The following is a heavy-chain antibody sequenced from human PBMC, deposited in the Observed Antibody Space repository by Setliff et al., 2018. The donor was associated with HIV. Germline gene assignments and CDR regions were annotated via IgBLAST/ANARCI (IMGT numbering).Heavy chain of an antibody. J-gene: IGHJ5*02. D-gene: IGHD1-1*01. CDR3: AREIRWLGTSYSRGVS. CDR1: GYTFTDYY. CDR2: INPNSGGT. Sequence: ASVKVSCKASGYTFTDYYMHWVRQAPGQGLEWMGRINPNSGGTNHAQKFQGRVTMTRDTSSSTAYMELSRLRSDDTALYYCAREIRWLGTSYSRGVSWGQGTLVTVSS. V-gene: IGHV1-2*06.